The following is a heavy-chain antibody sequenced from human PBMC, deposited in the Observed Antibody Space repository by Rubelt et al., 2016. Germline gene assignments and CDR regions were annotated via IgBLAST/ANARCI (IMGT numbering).Heavy chain of an antibody. CDR2: ISGSGGST. Sequence: PGGSLRLSCAASGFTFSTYCMTWVRQAPGKGLEWVSAISGSGGSTYYADSVKGRFTISRDNSQNKLYRQMNILRAEDTAVYYCANDRWELRNWGWFDPWGQGTVVTVSS. D-gene: IGHD1-26*01. CDR3: ANDRWELRNWGWFDP. J-gene: IGHJ5*02. V-gene: IGHV3-23*01. CDR1: GFTFSTYC.